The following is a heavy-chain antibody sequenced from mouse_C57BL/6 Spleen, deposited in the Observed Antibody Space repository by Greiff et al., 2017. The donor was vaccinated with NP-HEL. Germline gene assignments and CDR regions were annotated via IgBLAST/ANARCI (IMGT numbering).Heavy chain of an antibody. CDR1: GYTFTSYW. D-gene: IGHD1-1*01. J-gene: IGHJ3*01. V-gene: IGHV1-69*01. CDR3: ARVNYGSSYDWFAY. CDR2: IDPSDSYT. Sequence: QVQLQQPGAELVMPGASVKLSCKASGYTFTSYWMHWVKQRPGQGLEWIGEIDPSDSYTNYIQKFKGKSTLTVDKSSSTAYMQLSSLTSEDSAVYYCARVNYGSSYDWFAYWGQGTLVTVSA.